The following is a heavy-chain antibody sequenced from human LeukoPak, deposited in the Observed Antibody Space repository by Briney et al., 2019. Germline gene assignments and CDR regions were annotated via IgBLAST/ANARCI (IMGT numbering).Heavy chain of an antibody. CDR3: ARDPYYYDSSGYYSTGYFDY. CDR2: ISAYNGNT. D-gene: IGHD3-22*01. J-gene: IGHJ4*02. CDR1: GYTFTSYG. V-gene: IGHV1-18*01. Sequence: ASVKVSCKASGYTFTSYGISWVRQAPGQGLEWMGWISAYNGNTNYAQKLQGRVTMTTDTSTSTAYMELRSLRSDDTAVYYCARDPYYYDSSGYYSTGYFDYWGQGTLVTVSS.